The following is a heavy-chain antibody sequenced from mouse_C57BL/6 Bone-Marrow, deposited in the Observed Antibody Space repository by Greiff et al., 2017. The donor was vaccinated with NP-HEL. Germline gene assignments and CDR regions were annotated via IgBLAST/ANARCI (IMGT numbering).Heavy chain of an antibody. J-gene: IGHJ1*03. Sequence: QVQLQQPGAELVRPGSSVKLSCKASGYTFTSYWMHWVKQRPIQGLEWIGNIDPSDSETHYNQKFKDKATLTVDKSSSTAYMQLSSLTSEDSAVYYCARETYYGNPHWYFDVWGTGTTVTVSS. CDR3: ARETYYGNPHWYFDV. V-gene: IGHV1-52*01. CDR2: IDPSDSET. CDR1: GYTFTSYW. D-gene: IGHD2-10*01.